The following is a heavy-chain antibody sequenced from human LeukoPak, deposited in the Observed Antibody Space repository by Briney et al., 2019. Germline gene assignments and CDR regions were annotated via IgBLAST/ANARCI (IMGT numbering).Heavy chain of an antibody. D-gene: IGHD3-22*01. CDR3: ARGAYYYDSSGYYYQAPEDLFDY. V-gene: IGHV4-59*01. Sequence: SETLSLTCTVSGGSISSYYWSWIRQPPGKGLEWIGYIYYSGSTNYNPSLKSRVTISVDTSKNQFSLKLSSVTAADTAVYYCARGAYYYDSSGYYYQAPEDLFDYWGQGTLVTVSS. CDR2: IYYSGST. CDR1: GGSISSYY. J-gene: IGHJ4*02.